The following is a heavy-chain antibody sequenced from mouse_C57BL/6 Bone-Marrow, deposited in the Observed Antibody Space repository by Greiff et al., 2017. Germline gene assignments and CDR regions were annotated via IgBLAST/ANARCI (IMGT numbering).Heavy chain of an antibody. V-gene: IGHV1-54*01. CDR2: INPGSGGT. CDR3: ARSEGGRDY. CDR1: GYAFTNYL. Sequence: QVQLQQSGAELVRPGTSVKVSCKASGYAFTNYLIEWVKQRPGQGLEWIGVINPGSGGTNYNEKFKGKATLTADKSSSTAYMQLSSLTSEDSAVYFCARSEGGRDYWGQGTTLTVSS. J-gene: IGHJ2*01.